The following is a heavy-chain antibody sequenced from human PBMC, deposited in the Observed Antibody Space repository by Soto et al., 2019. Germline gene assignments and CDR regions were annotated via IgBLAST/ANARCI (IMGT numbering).Heavy chain of an antibody. Sequence: EVQLVESGGGLVQPGGSLRLSCAASGFTFSSYWMQWVRQAPGKGLVWVSRINSDGSSTSYEDSVKGRFTISRDNAKNTLYLQMSSLRAEDTAVYYCTREYSSSRYFDYWGQGTLVTVSS. CDR1: GFTFSSYW. D-gene: IGHD6-13*01. J-gene: IGHJ4*02. V-gene: IGHV3-74*01. CDR2: INSDGSST. CDR3: TREYSSSRYFDY.